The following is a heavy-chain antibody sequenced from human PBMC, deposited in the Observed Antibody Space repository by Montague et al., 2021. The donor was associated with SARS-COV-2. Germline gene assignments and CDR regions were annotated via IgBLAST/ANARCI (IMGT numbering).Heavy chain of an antibody. D-gene: IGHD1-26*01. Sequence: CAISGDSVSRNSAAWNWIRQSPSRGLEWLGRTYYRSKWYNDYAVSVKSRITINPDTSKNQISLKLSSVTAADTAVYYCARLAPDSGSPNGYYYNGMDVWGQGATITVSS. CDR1: GDSVSRNSAA. V-gene: IGHV6-1*01. CDR3: ARLAPDSGSPNGYYYNGMDV. J-gene: IGHJ6*02. CDR2: TYYRSKWYN.